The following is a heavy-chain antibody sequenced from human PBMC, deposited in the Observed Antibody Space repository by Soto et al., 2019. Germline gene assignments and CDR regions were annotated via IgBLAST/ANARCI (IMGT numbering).Heavy chain of an antibody. CDR3: ARLECTRSSCDMDV. V-gene: IGHV4-59*08. CDR1: GGSISSYY. J-gene: IGHJ6*04. Sequence: SETLSLTCTVSGGSISSYYWSWIRQPPGKGLEWIGYIYYSGSTNYNPSLKSRVTISVDTPQNQVSLKLSSVTAADTAVYYCARLECTRSSCDMDVWGKGTTVTVSS. D-gene: IGHD3-16*02. CDR2: IYYSGST.